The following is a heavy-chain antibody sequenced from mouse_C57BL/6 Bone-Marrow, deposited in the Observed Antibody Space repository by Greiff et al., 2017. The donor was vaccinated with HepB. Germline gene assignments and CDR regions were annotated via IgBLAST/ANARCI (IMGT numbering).Heavy chain of an antibody. D-gene: IGHD1-1*01. CDR1: GFTFSDYY. Sequence: EVHLVESEGGLVQPGSSMKLSCTASGFTFSDYYMAWVRQVPEKGLEWVANINYDGSSTYYLDSLKSRFIISRDNAKNILYLQMSSLKSEDTATSYCAREDTTVVLDYWGQGTTLTVSS. CDR2: INYDGSST. V-gene: IGHV5-16*01. J-gene: IGHJ2*01. CDR3: AREDTTVVLDY.